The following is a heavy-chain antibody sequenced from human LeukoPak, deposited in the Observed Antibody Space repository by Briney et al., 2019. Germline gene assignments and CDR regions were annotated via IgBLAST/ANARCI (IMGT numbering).Heavy chain of an antibody. CDR2: IYYAGST. Sequence: SETLSLTCTVSGGSMNNYYWTWMRQPPGKGPEWIGYIYYAGSTNYNPSLKSRVTISVDTSKNQFSLKLTSITAADTAMYYCARGLGSGWPFDYWGQGTLVTVSS. J-gene: IGHJ4*02. D-gene: IGHD6-19*01. CDR3: ARGLGSGWPFDY. CDR1: GGSMNNYY. V-gene: IGHV4-59*01.